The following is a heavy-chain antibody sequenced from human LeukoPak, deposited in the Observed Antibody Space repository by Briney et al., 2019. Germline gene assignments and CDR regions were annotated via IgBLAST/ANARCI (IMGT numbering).Heavy chain of an antibody. V-gene: IGHV3-33*08. CDR2: IWYDENNK. CDR3: ARVGEYCSGGSCKGHYAMDV. Sequence: GRSLRLSRAASGFTFSGYAMHWVRQAPGKGLEWVALIWYDENNKYYADSVKGRFSISRDNSKNTLYLQMNSLRAEDTAVYYCARVGEYCSGGSCKGHYAMDVWGQGITVTVSS. J-gene: IGHJ6*02. D-gene: IGHD2-15*01. CDR1: GFTFSGYA.